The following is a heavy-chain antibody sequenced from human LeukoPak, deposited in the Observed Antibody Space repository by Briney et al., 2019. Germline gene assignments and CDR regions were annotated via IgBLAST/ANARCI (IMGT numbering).Heavy chain of an antibody. CDR2: FDPGDGET. V-gene: IGHV1-24*01. CDR1: GYTLTELS. D-gene: IGHD3-10*01. Sequence: ASVKVSCKVSGYTLTELSMHWVRQAPGKGLEWMGGFDPGDGETIYAQKFQGRVTMTEDTSTDTAYMELSSLRSEDTAVYYCAVFRWFGEILYYFDYWGQGTLVTVSS. CDR3: AVFRWFGEILYYFDY. J-gene: IGHJ4*02.